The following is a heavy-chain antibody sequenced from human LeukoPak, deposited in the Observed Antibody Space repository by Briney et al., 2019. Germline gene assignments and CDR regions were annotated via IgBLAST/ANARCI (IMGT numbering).Heavy chain of an antibody. CDR2: IKSKTDGGTT. V-gene: IGHV3-15*07. CDR1: GFTFSKAW. Sequence: PGGSLRLSCAASGFTFSKAWMNWVRQAPGKGLEWVGRIKSKTDGGTTDYAVPVKGRFTISRDDSKNTLYLQMNSLRAEDTAVYYCAKVGWELPYQGAFDIWGQGTMVTVSS. J-gene: IGHJ3*02. D-gene: IGHD1-26*01. CDR3: AKVGWELPYQGAFDI.